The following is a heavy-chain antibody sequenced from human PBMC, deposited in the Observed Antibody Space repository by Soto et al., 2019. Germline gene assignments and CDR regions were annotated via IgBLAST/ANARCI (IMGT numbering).Heavy chain of an antibody. CDR1: GFTFSSYA. V-gene: IGHV3-64D*06. J-gene: IGHJ6*02. CDR2: ISSNGGST. Sequence: GGSLRLSCSASGFTFSSYAMHWVRQAPGKGLEYVSAISSNGGSTYYAGSVKGRFTISRDNSKNTLYLQMSSLRAEDTAVYYCVKGGTAMASDYGMDVWGQGTTVTVSS. D-gene: IGHD5-18*01. CDR3: VKGGTAMASDYGMDV.